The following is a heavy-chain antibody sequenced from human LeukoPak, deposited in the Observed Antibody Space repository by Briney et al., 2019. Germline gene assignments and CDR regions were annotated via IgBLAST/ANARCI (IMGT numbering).Heavy chain of an antibody. J-gene: IGHJ4*02. CDR2: VYYSGSS. CDR1: GGSTSSSSYY. D-gene: IGHD1-26*01. CDR3: ARMGVGSTPFDF. Sequence: PSGTLSLTCTVSGGSTSSSSYYWGWIRRPPGKGLEWIGSVYYSGSSFSTPSLKSRVTMSLDTSKIQFFLKLNSVTAADTAVYYCARMGVGSTPFDFWGQGTLVTVSS. V-gene: IGHV4-39*07.